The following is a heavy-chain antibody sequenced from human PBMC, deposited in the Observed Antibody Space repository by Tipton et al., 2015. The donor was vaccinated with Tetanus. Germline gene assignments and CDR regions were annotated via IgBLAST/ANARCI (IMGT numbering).Heavy chain of an antibody. J-gene: IGHJ6*02. CDR3: ARMQRYGMDV. CDR2: IYTSEST. D-gene: IGHD6-25*01. CDR1: GDPMNDFY. Sequence: TLSFTCTVSGDPMNDFYWSWIRQPPGKGLEWIGRIYTSESTNYNPSLKSRVTMSVDTSKNQFSLKLSSVTAADTAVYYCARMQRYGMDVWGHGTTVTVSS. V-gene: IGHV4-4*07.